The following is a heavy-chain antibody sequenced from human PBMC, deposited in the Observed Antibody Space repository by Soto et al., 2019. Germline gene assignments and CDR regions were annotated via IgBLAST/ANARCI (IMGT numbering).Heavy chain of an antibody. V-gene: IGHV3-23*04. CDR1: GFTFASYA. CDR2: IGGGGST. CDR3: AKGGQSFDY. J-gene: IGHJ4*02. Sequence: EVQLVESGGGLVKPGGSLRLSCAASGFTFASYAMTWVRQAPGQGLEWVSTIGGGGSTYYADSVKGRFTISRDNSKNTLNLQMNSLRAEDTAVYYCAKGGQSFDYWGQGTLVTVSS.